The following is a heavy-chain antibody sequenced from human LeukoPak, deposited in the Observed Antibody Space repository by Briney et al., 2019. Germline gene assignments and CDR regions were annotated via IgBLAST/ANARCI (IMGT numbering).Heavy chain of an antibody. CDR2: IKQDGSEK. D-gene: IGHD2-15*01. Sequence: GGSLRLSCAASGFTFSSYWMSWVRQAPGKGLEWVANIKQDGSEKYYVDSVKGRFTISRDNSKNSLYLQMNSLRAEDTALYYCARGIVVVVAATAGLGYMDVWGKGTTVTVSS. CDR3: ARGIVVVVAATAGLGYMDV. V-gene: IGHV3-7*03. CDR1: GFTFSSYW. J-gene: IGHJ6*03.